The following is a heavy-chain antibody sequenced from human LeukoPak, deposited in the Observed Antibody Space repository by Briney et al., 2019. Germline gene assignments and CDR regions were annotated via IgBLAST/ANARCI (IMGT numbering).Heavy chain of an antibody. CDR3: ARSRAHRQQLGDWFDP. D-gene: IGHD6-13*01. CDR1: GFTFSSYW. CDR2: INSDGSST. J-gene: IGHJ5*02. Sequence: GGSLRLSCAASGFTFSSYWMHWVRQAPGKGLVWVSRINSDGSSTTYADSVKGRFTISRDNAKNTMYLQVNSLRAEDTAVYYCARSRAHRQQLGDWFDPWGQGTLVTVSS. V-gene: IGHV3-74*01.